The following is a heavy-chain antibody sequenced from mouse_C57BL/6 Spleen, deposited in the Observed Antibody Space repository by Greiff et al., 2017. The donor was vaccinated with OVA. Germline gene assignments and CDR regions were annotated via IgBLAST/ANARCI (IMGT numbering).Heavy chain of an antibody. V-gene: IGHV5-9-1*02. Sequence: EVQLVESGEGLVKPGGSLKLSCAASGFTFSSYAMSWVRQTPEKRLEWVAYISSGGDYIYYADNVKGRSTISRDNARNTLYLQMSSLKSEDTAMYYCTRSYDGYFYYAMDYWGQGTSVTVSS. CDR2: ISSGGDYI. D-gene: IGHD2-3*01. CDR3: TRSYDGYFYYAMDY. J-gene: IGHJ4*01. CDR1: GFTFSSYA.